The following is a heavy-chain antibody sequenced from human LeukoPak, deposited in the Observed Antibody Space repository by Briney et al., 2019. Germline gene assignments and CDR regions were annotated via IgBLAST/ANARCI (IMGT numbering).Heavy chain of an antibody. Sequence: GGSLRLSCATSGFNFSSYAMNWVRQTPRKGLEWISVISGRGGSTYYADSVKGRFTISRDKSKNTLYLQMNSLRAEDTAVYYCAKSSIAVPGTTLDYWGQGTLVTVFS. J-gene: IGHJ4*02. D-gene: IGHD6-19*01. V-gene: IGHV3-23*01. CDR2: ISGRGGST. CDR1: GFNFSSYA. CDR3: AKSSIAVPGTTLDY.